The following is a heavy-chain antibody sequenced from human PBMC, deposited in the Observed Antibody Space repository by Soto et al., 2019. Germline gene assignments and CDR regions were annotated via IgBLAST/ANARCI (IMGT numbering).Heavy chain of an antibody. J-gene: IGHJ3*02. D-gene: IGHD3-16*01. V-gene: IGHV3-9*01. CDR2: ITWNSRII. Sequence: EVQLVESGGGLVQPGRSLRLSCAASGFTFEDYVMHWVRQAPGKGLEWVSRITWNSRIIGYADSVKGRFTISRDNAKNSLYLQMNSLRAEDTALYYCAKDNDGGYDAFDIWGQGPMVTVSS. CDR1: GFTFEDYV. CDR3: AKDNDGGYDAFDI.